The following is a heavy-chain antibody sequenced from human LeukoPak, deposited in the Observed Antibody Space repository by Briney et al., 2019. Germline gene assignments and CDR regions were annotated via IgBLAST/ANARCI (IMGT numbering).Heavy chain of an antibody. J-gene: IGHJ4*02. D-gene: IGHD6-19*01. CDR1: GFTFSSYA. Sequence: GRSLRLSCAASGFTFSSYAMHWVRQAPGKGLEWVAVISYDGSNKYYADSVKGRFTISRDNSKNTLYLQMNSLRADDTAVYYCAKDVVGQQWPENYWGQGTLVTVSS. CDR2: ISYDGSNK. CDR3: AKDVVGQQWPENY. V-gene: IGHV3-30*04.